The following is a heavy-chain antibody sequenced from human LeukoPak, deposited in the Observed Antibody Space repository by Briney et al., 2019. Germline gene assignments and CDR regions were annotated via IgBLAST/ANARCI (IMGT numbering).Heavy chain of an antibody. J-gene: IGHJ4*02. CDR1: GYTFTGYY. V-gene: IGHV1-2*02. D-gene: IGHD5-18*01. Sequence: GASVKVSCKASGYTFTGYYMHWVRQAPGQGLEWMGWINPNSGGTNYAQKFQGRVTMTRDTSISTAYMELSRLRSDDTAVYYCARDRDTAMVKSDYWGQGTLVTVSS. CDR3: ARDRDTAMVKSDY. CDR2: INPNSGGT.